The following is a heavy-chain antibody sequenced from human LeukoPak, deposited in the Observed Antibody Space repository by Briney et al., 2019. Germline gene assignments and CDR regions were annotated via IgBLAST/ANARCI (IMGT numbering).Heavy chain of an antibody. CDR1: GFTFRSYA. CDR3: TKDRGWAVPATSFDY. J-gene: IGHJ4*02. CDR2: ISGSAGST. V-gene: IGHV3-23*01. D-gene: IGHD2-2*01. Sequence: GGSLRLSCAASGFTFRSYAMSWVRQAPGKGLEWVSAISGSAGSTYYADSVKGRFTISRDNSKNTLYLQMNSLRAGDTAVYYCTKDRGWAVPATSFDYWGQGTLVTVSS.